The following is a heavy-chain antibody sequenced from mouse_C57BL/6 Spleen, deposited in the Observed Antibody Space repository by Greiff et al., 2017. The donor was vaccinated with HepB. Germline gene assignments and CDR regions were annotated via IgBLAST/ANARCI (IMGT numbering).Heavy chain of an antibody. V-gene: IGHV1-69*01. Sequence: VQLQQSGAELVMPGASVKLSCKASGYTFTSYWMHWVKQRPGQGLEWIGEIDPSDSYTNYNQKFKGKSTLTVDKSSSTAYMQLSSLTSEDSAVYCCARKDGNSYYFDYWGQGTTLTVSS. CDR1: GYTFTSYW. CDR2: IDPSDSYT. CDR3: ARKDGNSYYFDY. J-gene: IGHJ2*01. D-gene: IGHD2-1*01.